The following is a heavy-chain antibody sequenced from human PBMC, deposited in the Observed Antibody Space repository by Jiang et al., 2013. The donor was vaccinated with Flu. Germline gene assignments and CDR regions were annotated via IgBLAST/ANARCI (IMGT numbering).Heavy chain of an antibody. D-gene: IGHD3-3*01. V-gene: IGHV3-7*01. Sequence: RLSCAASGFTFSSYWMSWVRQAPGKGLEWVANIKQDGSEKYYVDSVKGRFTISRDNAKNSLYLQMNSLRAEDTAVYYCARGAGLRFSEWFVLDYWGQGTLVTVSS. J-gene: IGHJ4*02. CDR3: ARGAGLRFSEWFVLDY. CDR2: IKQDGSEK. CDR1: GFTFSSYW.